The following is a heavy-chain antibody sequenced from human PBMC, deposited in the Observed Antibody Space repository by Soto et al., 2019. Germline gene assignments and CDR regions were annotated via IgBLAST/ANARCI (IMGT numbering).Heavy chain of an antibody. D-gene: IGHD1-1*01. V-gene: IGHV3-7*01. CDR1: GFTFSSYW. CDR3: TRGRTTSEY. Sequence: EVPLVESGGGLVQPGGSLRLSCAASGFTFSSYWMSWVRQAPGKGLEWVANIKQDGSEKNYVDSMKGRFTISRDNAKSSLYLHMNSLRAEDTAVYYCTRGRTTSEYWGQGTLVTVSS. CDR2: IKQDGSEK. J-gene: IGHJ4*02.